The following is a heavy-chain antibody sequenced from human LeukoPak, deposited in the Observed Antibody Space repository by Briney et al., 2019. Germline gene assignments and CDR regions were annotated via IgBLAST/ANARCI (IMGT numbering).Heavy chain of an antibody. CDR2: ISYDGSNK. Sequence: GGSLRLSCAASGFTFSSYAMHWVRQAPGKGLEWVAVISYDGSNKYYADSVKGRFTISRDNSKNTLYLQMNSLRAEDTAVYYCARDPYITMVRGVIPHDAFDIWGQGTMVTVSS. V-gene: IGHV3-30-3*01. CDR1: GFTFSSYA. J-gene: IGHJ3*02. D-gene: IGHD3-10*01. CDR3: ARDPYITMVRGVIPHDAFDI.